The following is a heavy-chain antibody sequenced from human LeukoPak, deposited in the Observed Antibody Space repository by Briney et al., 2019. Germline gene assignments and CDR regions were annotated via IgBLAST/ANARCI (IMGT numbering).Heavy chain of an antibody. CDR3: ARDNYDVDDY. CDR2: IYHSGST. D-gene: IGHD3-22*01. J-gene: IGHJ4*02. V-gene: IGHV4-39*07. Sequence: SETLSLTCTVSGGSISSSSYYWGWIRQPPGKGLEWIGSIYHSGSTYYNPSLQSRVTISVDTSKNQFSLKLRSVTAADTAVYYCARDNYDVDDYWGQGTLVTVSS. CDR1: GGSISSSSYY.